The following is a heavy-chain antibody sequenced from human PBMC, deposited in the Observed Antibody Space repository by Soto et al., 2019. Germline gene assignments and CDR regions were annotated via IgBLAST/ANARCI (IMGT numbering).Heavy chain of an antibody. CDR1: GFNFGNFG. CDR2: ISNDENIK. D-gene: IGHD5-12*01. Sequence: GGSLRLSCVASGFNFGNFGMHWVRQAPGKGLEWLTVISNDENIKQDSVRGRFAIARDNSKNMLYLHLTSLRAEDTAIYYCARGLRGVLDYWGQGTLVTVSS. CDR3: ARGLRGVLDY. V-gene: IGHV3-33*01. J-gene: IGHJ4*02.